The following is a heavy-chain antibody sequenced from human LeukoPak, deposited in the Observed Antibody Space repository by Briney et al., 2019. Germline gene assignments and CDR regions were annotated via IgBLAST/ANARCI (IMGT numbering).Heavy chain of an antibody. D-gene: IGHD1-14*01. V-gene: IGHV3-64*01. CDR2: ISSNGGKT. Sequence: GGSLRLSCAASGFTFITYGMHWVRQAPGKGLEYVSAISSNGGKTYYANSVKGRFTISRDNSKNTLYLQMGSLRAEDMAVYYCARDYNNIWAPLFDSWGQGTLVTASS. CDR1: GFTFITYG. J-gene: IGHJ4*02. CDR3: ARDYNNIWAPLFDS.